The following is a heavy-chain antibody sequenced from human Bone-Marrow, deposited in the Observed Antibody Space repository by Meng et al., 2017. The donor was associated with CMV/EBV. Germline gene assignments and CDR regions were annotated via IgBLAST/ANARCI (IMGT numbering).Heavy chain of an antibody. CDR1: GGSFSGYY. CDR2: INHSEST. V-gene: IGHV4-34*01. D-gene: IGHD3-22*01. CDR3: ARGGEGPMGITNDAFDI. J-gene: IGHJ3*02. Sequence: SETLSLTCAVYGGSFSGYYWSWIRQPPGKGLEWIGEINHSESTNYNPSLKSRVTISVDTSKNQFSLKLSSVTAADTAVYYCARGGEGPMGITNDAFDIWGQGTMVTVSS.